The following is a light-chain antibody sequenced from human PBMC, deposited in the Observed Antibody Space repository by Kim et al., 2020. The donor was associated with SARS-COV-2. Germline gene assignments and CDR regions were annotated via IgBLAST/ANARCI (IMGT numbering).Light chain of an antibody. CDR3: QAWDSNTYVI. J-gene: IGLJ2*01. V-gene: IGLV3-1*01. CDR1: KLGDKY. Sequence: SPGQTASITCSGDKLGDKYACWYQQKPGQSPVLVIYKDTKRPSGIPERFSGSNSGNTATLTISGTQAMDEADYYCQAWDSNTYVIFGGGTQLTVL. CDR2: KDT.